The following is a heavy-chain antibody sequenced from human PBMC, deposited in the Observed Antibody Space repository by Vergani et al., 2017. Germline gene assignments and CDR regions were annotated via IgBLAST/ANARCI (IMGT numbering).Heavy chain of an antibody. V-gene: IGHV3-43*01. D-gene: IGHD6-19*01. CDR2: ISWDGGST. CDR1: GFTFDDYT. CDR3: AKVISGWPDYYYNYYGMDV. J-gene: IGHJ6*02. Sequence: EVQLVESGGVVVQPGGSLRLSCAASGFTFDDYTMHWVRQAPGKGLEWVSLISWDGGSTYYADSVKGRFTISRDNSKKSLYLQMNSLRTEDAALYYCAKVISGWPDYYYNYYGMDVWGQGTTVTVSS.